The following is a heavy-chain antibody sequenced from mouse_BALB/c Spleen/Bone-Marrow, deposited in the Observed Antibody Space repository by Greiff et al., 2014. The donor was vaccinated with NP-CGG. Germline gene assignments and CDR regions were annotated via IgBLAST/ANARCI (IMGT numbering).Heavy chain of an antibody. J-gene: IGHJ4*01. CDR3: AREVRRGYFALDY. V-gene: IGHV1-4*02. D-gene: IGHD2-14*01. CDR2: INPSSGYT. Sequence: VQLVESAAELARPGASVKMSCKASGYTFTSYTMHWVKQRPGQALEWIGYINPSSGYTEYNQKFKDKTTLTADKSSSTAYMQLSSLTSEDSAVYYCAREVRRGYFALDYWGQGTSVTVSS. CDR1: GYTFTSYT.